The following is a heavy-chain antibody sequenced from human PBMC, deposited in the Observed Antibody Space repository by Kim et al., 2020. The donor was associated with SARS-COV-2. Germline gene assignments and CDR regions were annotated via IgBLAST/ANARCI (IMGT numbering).Heavy chain of an antibody. Sequence: GGSLRLSCAASGFTFSSYWMSWVQAPGKGLEWVANIKQDGSEKYYVDSVKGRFTISRDNAKNSLYLQMNSLRAEDTAVYYCAREPSDSGLLWFGAMDVWGQGTTVTVSS. D-gene: IGHD3-10*01. V-gene: IGHV3-7*01. CDR2: IKQDGSEK. CDR3: AREPSDSGLLWFGAMDV. J-gene: IGHJ6*02. CDR1: GFTFSSYW.